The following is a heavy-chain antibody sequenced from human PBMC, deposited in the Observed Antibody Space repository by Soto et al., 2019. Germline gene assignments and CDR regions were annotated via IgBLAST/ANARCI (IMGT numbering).Heavy chain of an antibody. Sequence: SKTLSLTCTVSGGSISSSSYYWGWIRQPPGKGLEWIGEINHSGSTNYNPSLKSRVTISVDTSKNQFSLKLSSVTAADTAVYYCARGRRGYSDYWGQGTLVTVSS. J-gene: IGHJ4*02. CDR3: ARGRRGYSDY. CDR2: INHSGST. D-gene: IGHD6-13*01. V-gene: IGHV4-39*07. CDR1: GGSISSSSYY.